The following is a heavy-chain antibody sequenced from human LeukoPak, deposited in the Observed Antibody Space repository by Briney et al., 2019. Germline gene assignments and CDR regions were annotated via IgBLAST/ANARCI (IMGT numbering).Heavy chain of an antibody. J-gene: IGHJ3*02. Sequence: GGSLRLSCAASGFTFSSYWMSWVRQAPGKGLEWVANIKQDGSEKYYVDSVKGRFTISRDNSKNTLYLQMNSLRAEDTAVYYCARVTVTRINAFDIWGQGTMVTVSS. V-gene: IGHV3-7*03. CDR3: ARVTVTRINAFDI. CDR2: IKQDGSEK. D-gene: IGHD4-17*01. CDR1: GFTFSSYW.